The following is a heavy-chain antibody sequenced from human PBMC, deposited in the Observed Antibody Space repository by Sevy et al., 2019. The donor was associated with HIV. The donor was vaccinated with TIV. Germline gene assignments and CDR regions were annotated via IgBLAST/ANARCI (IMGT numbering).Heavy chain of an antibody. CDR1: GFTLSSYA. V-gene: IGHV3-30-3*01. J-gene: IGHJ4*02. CDR3: ARSPPVAGYYFDY. CDR2: ISYDGSYK. Sequence: GGSLRLSCAASGFTLSSYAMHWVRQAPGKGLEWVAVISYDGSYKYYADSVKGRFTISRDNSKNTLYLQMNSLRAEDTAVYYCARSPPVAGYYFDYWGQGTLVTVSS. D-gene: IGHD6-19*01.